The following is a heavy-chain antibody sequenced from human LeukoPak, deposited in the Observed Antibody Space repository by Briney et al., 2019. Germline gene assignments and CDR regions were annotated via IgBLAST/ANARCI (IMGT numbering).Heavy chain of an antibody. CDR3: ARAYTPTRGYSYGYGD. Sequence: GGSLRLSCAASGFTFSSYWMSWVRQAPGKGLEWVANIKQGGSEKYYVDSVKGRFTISRDNAKNSLYLQMNSLRAEDTAVYYCARAYTPTRGYSYGYGDWGQGTLVTVSS. CDR1: GFTFSSYW. V-gene: IGHV3-7*01. CDR2: IKQGGSEK. J-gene: IGHJ4*02. D-gene: IGHD5-18*01.